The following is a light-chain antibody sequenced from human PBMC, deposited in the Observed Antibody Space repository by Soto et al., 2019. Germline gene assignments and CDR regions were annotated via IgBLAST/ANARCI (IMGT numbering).Light chain of an antibody. CDR2: SAS. J-gene: IGKJ1*01. CDR3: LQDYNLWT. CDR1: ESISTW. V-gene: IGKV1-6*01. Sequence: ALQITQSPSSLSASVGDRVTITCRASESISTWLAWYQQKPGKDPKLLIYSASSLQSGVPPRFGASGSGTSFTLTISSLQPEDSATYYCLQDYNLWTFGQGTKVDIK.